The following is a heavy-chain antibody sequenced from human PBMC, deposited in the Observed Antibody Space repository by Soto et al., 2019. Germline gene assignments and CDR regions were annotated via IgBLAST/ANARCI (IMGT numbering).Heavy chain of an antibody. Sequence: EVQLLESGGGLVQPGGSLRLSCAASGFTFSSYAMSWVRQAPGKGLEWVSAISGSGGSTYYADSVKGRFTISRDNSKNTLYLQMNSLRAEDTAVYYCARYYYDSSQVSRQYYFDYWGQGTLVTVSS. CDR2: ISGSGGST. V-gene: IGHV3-23*01. CDR3: ARYYYDSSQVSRQYYFDY. D-gene: IGHD3-22*01. CDR1: GFTFSSYA. J-gene: IGHJ4*02.